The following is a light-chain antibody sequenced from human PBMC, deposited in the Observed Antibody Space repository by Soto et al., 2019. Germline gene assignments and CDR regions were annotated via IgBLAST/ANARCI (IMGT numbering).Light chain of an antibody. CDR2: AAS. Sequence: DIQMTQSPSSLSASVGDRVTITCRASQSVSGNLNWYQQKPGKAPKLLIYAASSLPSGVPSRFSGSGSGTDFTLTINMQPPEYLATYYWQQCYWTPWTFGQGTKVDIK. CDR3: QQCYWTPWT. CDR1: QSVSGN. J-gene: IGKJ1*01. V-gene: IGKV1-39*01.